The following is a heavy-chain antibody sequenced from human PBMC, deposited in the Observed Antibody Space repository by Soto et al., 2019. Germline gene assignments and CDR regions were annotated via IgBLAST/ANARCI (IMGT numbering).Heavy chain of an antibody. Sequence: ASVKVSCKASGYTFTSHYMHWVRQAPGQGLEWMGIINPSGGSTSYAQKFRGRVTMTRDTSTSTVYMELSSLRSEDTAVYYCARGQITMIVVVAANYGMDVWGQGTTVTVSS. D-gene: IGHD3-22*01. CDR2: INPSGGST. CDR1: GYTFTSHY. V-gene: IGHV1-46*01. J-gene: IGHJ6*02. CDR3: ARGQITMIVVVAANYGMDV.